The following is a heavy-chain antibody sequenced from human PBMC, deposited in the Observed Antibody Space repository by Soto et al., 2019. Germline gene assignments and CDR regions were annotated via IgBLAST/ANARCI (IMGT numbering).Heavy chain of an antibody. CDR1: GGTFSNSA. CDR3: ARDKDRLQLGGNYYYILDV. D-gene: IGHD5-12*01. Sequence: QVQLEQSGAEVKKPGSSVKVSCKASGGTFSNSAISWVQQAPGQGLEWMGGIMPIFHTPDYAQNFQGRVTITADESTSPAYLEWSGLRSDDTAVYYCARDKDRLQLGGNYYYILDVWGQGTTVTVSS. J-gene: IGHJ6*02. V-gene: IGHV1-69*12. CDR2: IMPIFHTP.